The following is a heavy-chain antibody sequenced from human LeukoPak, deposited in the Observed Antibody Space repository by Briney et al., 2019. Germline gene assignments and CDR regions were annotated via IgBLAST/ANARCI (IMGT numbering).Heavy chain of an antibody. CDR3: ARSGRGYDDAFDI. J-gene: IGHJ3*02. D-gene: IGHD5-12*01. Sequence: GGSPRLSCAASGFIFSSYTMNWVRQAPGKGLEWVSSISSSSSYIYYADSVKGRFTISRDNAKNSVYLEINSLRAEDTAVYYCARSGRGYDDAFDIWGQGTMVTVSS. CDR2: ISSSSSYI. V-gene: IGHV3-21*01. CDR1: GFIFSSYT.